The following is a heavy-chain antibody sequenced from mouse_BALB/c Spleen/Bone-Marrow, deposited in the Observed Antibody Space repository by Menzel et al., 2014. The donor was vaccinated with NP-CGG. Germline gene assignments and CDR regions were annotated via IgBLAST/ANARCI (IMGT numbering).Heavy chain of an antibody. CDR3: ARSGKVRNAMDY. J-gene: IGHJ4*01. V-gene: IGHV1-67*01. Sequence: QVQLQQSGAELVRPGVSVKVSCKGSGYTFTDYAVHWVKQSHTKSLEWIGLISSYYCDATYNQKFKGKATMTVDKSSSTAFLELARLTSEDSAIYYCARSGKVRNAMDYWGQGTSVTVSS. CDR2: ISSYYCDA. D-gene: IGHD2-14*01. CDR1: GYTFTDYA.